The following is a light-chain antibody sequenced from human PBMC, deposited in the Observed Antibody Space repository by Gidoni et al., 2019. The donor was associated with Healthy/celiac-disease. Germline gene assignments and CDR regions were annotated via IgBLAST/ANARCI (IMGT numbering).Light chain of an antibody. CDR2: WAS. J-gene: IGKJ3*01. Sequence: DLVMTQSPDSLAVSLGERATINCQSSQSVLYSSNNKNYLAWYQQKPGQPPKLLIYWASTRESGVPDRFSGSGSGTDFTLTISSLQAEDVAVYYCQQYYSTLPRTFGPGTKVDIK. CDR1: QSVLYSSNNKNY. CDR3: QQYYSTLPRT. V-gene: IGKV4-1*01.